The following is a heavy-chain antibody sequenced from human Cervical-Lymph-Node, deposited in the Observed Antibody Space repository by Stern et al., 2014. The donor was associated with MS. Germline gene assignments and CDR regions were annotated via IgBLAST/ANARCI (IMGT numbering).Heavy chain of an antibody. CDR3: ARVGGNSNVDY. D-gene: IGHD1-1*01. CDR1: GGSITSGHYY. J-gene: IGHJ4*02. V-gene: IGHV4-31*03. CDR2: IFKSGAT. Sequence: QVQLQESGPGLVKPSQTLSLTCTVSGGSITSGHYYWTWIRQDPGKGLEWIGYIFKSGATYYNPSLESRLTISLDTSNNQFSLKLSFVTAADTAIYFCARVGGNSNVDYWGQGTLVTVSS.